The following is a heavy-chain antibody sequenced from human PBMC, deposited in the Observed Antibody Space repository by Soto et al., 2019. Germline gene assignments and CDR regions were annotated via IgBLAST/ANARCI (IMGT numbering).Heavy chain of an antibody. V-gene: IGHV4-39*01. CDR1: GGSISSSSYY. J-gene: IGHJ6*02. D-gene: IGHD3-3*01. Sequence: SETLSLTCTVSGGSISSSSYYWGWIRQPPGKGLEWIGSIYYSGSTYYNPSLKSRVTISVDTSKNQFSLKLSSVTAADTAVYYCAGRYDFWSGYALDGLLGYGMDVWGQGTTVTVSS. CDR3: AGRYDFWSGYALDGLLGYGMDV. CDR2: IYYSGST.